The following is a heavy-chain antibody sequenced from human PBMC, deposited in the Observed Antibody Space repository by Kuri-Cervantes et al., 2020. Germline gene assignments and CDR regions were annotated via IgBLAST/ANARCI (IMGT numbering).Heavy chain of an antibody. Sequence: LSLSCAASGFSFSTYGMHWVRQAPGKGLEWVSAISGSGGSTYYADSVKGRFTISRDNSKNTLYLQMNSLRAEDTAVYYCAKVRRITIFGVVTAFDYWGQGTLVTVSS. CDR2: ISGSGGST. J-gene: IGHJ4*02. V-gene: IGHV3-23*01. CDR3: AKVRRITIFGVVTAFDY. D-gene: IGHD3-3*01. CDR1: GFSFSTYG.